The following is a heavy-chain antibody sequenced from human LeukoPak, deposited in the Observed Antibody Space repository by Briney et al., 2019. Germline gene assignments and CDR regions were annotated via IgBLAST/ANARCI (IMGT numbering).Heavy chain of an antibody. CDR3: ARDLVGAETGFDP. CDR2: VYDFGNA. Sequence: PSETLSLTRTVSGGSISSGSYYWAWIRQPPEKGLEWIGGVYDFGNAYHNPSLKSRVTISVDTSKNQFFLKLTSVTAADTAVYYCARDLVGAETGFDPWGQGTLVTVSS. D-gene: IGHD2-15*01. V-gene: IGHV4-39*07. J-gene: IGHJ5*02. CDR1: GGSISSGSYY.